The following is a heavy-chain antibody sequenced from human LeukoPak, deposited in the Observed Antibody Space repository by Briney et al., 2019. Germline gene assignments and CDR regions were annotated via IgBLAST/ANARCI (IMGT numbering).Heavy chain of an antibody. CDR2: IRSKAYGATT. V-gene: IGHV3-49*04. J-gene: IGHJ4*02. D-gene: IGHD4-23*01. CDR3: TRAPYGGNSLATY. CDR1: GFTFGDYA. Sequence: GRSLRLSCTASGFTFGDYAMSWVRQAPGKGLEWVGFIRSKAYGATTKYAASVKGRFTISRDDSKSIAYLQMNSLKTEDTAVYYCTRAPYGGNSLATYWGQGTLVTVSS.